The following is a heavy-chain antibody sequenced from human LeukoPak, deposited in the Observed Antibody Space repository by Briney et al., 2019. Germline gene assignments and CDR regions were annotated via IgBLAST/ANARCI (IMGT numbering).Heavy chain of an antibody. CDR1: GFTFSSYW. J-gene: IGHJ4*02. V-gene: IGHV3-7*01. CDR2: IKQDGSER. CDR3: ARGLGYYYFDY. D-gene: IGHD1-26*01. Sequence: EGSLRLSCAASGFTFSSYWMSWVRQAPGKGLEWVANIKQDGSERYYVDSVRGRFTISRDNAKNSLYLQMNSLRAEDTAVYYCARGLGYYYFDYWGQGTLVTVSS.